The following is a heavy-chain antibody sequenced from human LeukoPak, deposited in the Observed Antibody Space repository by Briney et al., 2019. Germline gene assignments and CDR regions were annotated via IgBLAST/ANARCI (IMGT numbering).Heavy chain of an antibody. CDR1: GGSISSGGYS. J-gene: IGHJ6*02. CDR2: IYHSGNT. D-gene: IGHD2-2*01. V-gene: IGHV4-30-2*01. Sequence: SETLSLTCAVSGGSISSGGYSWSWIRQPPGKGLEWIGYIYHSGNTYYNPSLKSRVTISVDRSKNQFSLKLYSVTAADTAVYYCARGRDIVLVHLLGMCYYAMDVWGQGTTVTVSS. CDR3: ARGRDIVLVHLLGMCYYAMDV.